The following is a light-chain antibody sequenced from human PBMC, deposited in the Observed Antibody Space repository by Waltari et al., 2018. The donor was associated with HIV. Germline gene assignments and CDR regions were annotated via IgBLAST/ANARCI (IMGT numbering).Light chain of an antibody. CDR2: DFN. CDR3: CSYAGTYTLV. J-gene: IGLJ2*01. V-gene: IGLV2-11*01. Sequence: QSALTQPRSVSGSPGQSVTISCTGTSSDIGRYNYVSWYQHYPGKAPKLMIYDFNKRPSGVPDRFSGSKSGNTASLTISGLQTEDEGDFYCCSYAGTYTLVFGGGTKLTVL. CDR1: SSDIGRYNY.